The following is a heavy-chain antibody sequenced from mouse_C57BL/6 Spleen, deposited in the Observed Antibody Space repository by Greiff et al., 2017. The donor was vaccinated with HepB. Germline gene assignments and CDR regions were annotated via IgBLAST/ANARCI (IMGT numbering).Heavy chain of an antibody. CDR1: GFTFTDYY. CDR3: ARDLLLLGMDY. CDR2: IRNKANGYTT. D-gene: IGHD1-1*01. Sequence: EVQVVESGGGLVQPGGSLSLSCAASGFTFTDYYMSWVRQPPGKALEWLGFIRNKANGYTTEYSASVKGRFTISRDNSQSILYLQMNALRAEDSATYYCARDLLLLGMDYWGQGTSVTVSS. V-gene: IGHV7-3*01. J-gene: IGHJ4*01.